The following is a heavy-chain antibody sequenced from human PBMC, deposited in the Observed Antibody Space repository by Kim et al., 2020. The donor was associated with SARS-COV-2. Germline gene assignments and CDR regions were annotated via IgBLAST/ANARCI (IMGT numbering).Heavy chain of an antibody. J-gene: IGHJ3*02. V-gene: IGHV1-46*01. CDR2: INPSGGST. CDR3: ARYMNPLGAFDI. CDR1: VYTFTSYY. D-gene: IGHD1-1*01. Sequence: ASVKVSCKASVYTFTSYYMHWVRQAPGQGLEWMGIINPSGGSTSYAQKFQGRVTMTRDTSTSTVYMELSSLRSEDTAVYYCARYMNPLGAFDIWGQGTMVTVSS.